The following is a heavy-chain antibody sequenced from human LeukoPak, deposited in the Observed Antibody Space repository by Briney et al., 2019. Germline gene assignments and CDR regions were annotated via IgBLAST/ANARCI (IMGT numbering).Heavy chain of an antibody. V-gene: IGHV1-18*01. Sequence: ASVKVSCKASGFTFTSYGVTWVRQAPGHGLEWMGWISGYNGDTNYAQKLQGRITMTTDTSTSTAYMELRSLRSDDTAVYYCARDKSDYSGSYYDYWGQGTLVTVSP. J-gene: IGHJ4*02. CDR2: ISGYNGDT. D-gene: IGHD1-26*01. CDR3: ARDKSDYSGSYYDY. CDR1: GFTFTSYG.